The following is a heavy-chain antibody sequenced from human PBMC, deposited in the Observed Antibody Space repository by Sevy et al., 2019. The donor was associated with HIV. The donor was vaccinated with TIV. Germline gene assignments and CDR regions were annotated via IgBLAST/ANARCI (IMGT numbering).Heavy chain of an antibody. CDR3: ARVGRYFDWLLLDY. CDR2: IYSGGST. J-gene: IGHJ4*02. V-gene: IGHV3-53*01. CDR1: GFTVSSNY. D-gene: IGHD3-9*01. Sequence: GGSLRLSCAASGFTVSSNYMSWVRQAPGKGLEWVSVIYSGGSTYYADSVKGRFTISRDNSKNTLYLQMNSLRAEDTAVYYCARVGRYFDWLLLDYWGQGTLVTVSP.